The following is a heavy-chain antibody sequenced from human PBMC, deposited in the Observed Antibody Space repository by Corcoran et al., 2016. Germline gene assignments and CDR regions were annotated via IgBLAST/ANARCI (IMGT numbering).Heavy chain of an antibody. V-gene: IGHV4-34*01. CDR3: ERHVPRRRSGYSRFGY. D-gene: IGHD3-3*01. J-gene: IGHJ4*02. CDR2: INHSGST. CDR1: GGSFSGYY. Sequence: QVQLQQWGAGLLKPSETLSLTCAVYGGSFSGYYWSWIRQPPGKGLEWIGEINHSGSTNYNPSLKSRVTISVDTSKNQFSLKLSSVTAADTAVYYWERHVPRRRSGYSRFGYWGQGTLVTVSS.